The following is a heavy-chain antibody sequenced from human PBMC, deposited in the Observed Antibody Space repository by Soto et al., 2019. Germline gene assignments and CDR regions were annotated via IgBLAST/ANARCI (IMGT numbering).Heavy chain of an antibody. CDR3: AKDSGYYDFWSGYLYYFDY. CDR2: ISGSGGST. D-gene: IGHD3-3*01. V-gene: IGHV3-23*01. J-gene: IGHJ4*02. Sequence: GGSLRLSCAASGFTISSYAMSWVRQAPGKGLEWVSAISGSGGSTYYADSVKGRFTISRDNSKNTLYLQMNSLRAEDTAVYYCAKDSGYYDFWSGYLYYFDYWGQGTLVTVSS. CDR1: GFTISSYA.